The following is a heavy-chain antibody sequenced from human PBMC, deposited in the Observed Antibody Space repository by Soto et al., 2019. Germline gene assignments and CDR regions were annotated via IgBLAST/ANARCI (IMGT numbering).Heavy chain of an antibody. V-gene: IGHV1-2*02. Sequence: QVQLVQSGAEVKRPGASVKVSCKSSGYTFTDYYMHWVRQAPGQGLEWMGWIHPNSGGTTYAQKFQGRVTMTRDTSISTAYMELSSLRSDDTALYYCARGRNYYDGRGYFDLDYWGQGTLVTVYS. CDR1: GYTFTDYY. J-gene: IGHJ4*02. CDR2: IHPNSGGT. CDR3: ARGRNYYDGRGYFDLDY. D-gene: IGHD3-22*01.